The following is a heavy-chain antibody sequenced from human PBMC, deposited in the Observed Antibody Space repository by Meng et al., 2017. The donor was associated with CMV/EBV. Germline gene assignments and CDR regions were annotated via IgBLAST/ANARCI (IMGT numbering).Heavy chain of an antibody. V-gene: IGHV1-2*02. Sequence: ASVKVSCKASGYTFTGYYMHWVRQAPGQGLEWMGWINPNSGGTNYAQKFQGRVTMTRDTSISTAYMELSRLRSDDTAAYYCARESSLLGQLVDYWGQETLVTVSS. CDR2: INPNSGGT. CDR1: GYTFTGYY. D-gene: IGHD6-6*01. CDR3: ARESSLLGQLVDY. J-gene: IGHJ4*02.